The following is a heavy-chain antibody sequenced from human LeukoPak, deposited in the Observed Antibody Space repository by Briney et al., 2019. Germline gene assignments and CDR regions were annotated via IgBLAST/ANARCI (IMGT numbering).Heavy chain of an antibody. CDR3: AELGITMIGGV. CDR2: IQSDGKQE. D-gene: IGHD3-10*02. J-gene: IGHJ6*04. V-gene: IGHV3-30*02. Sequence: GGSLRLSCATSGYTFNSFGMHWVRQAPGKGLEWLSFIQSDGKQEHYADSVKGRFTISRDNAKNSLYLQMNSLRAEDTAVYYCAELGITMIGGVWGKGTTVTISS. CDR1: GYTFNSFG.